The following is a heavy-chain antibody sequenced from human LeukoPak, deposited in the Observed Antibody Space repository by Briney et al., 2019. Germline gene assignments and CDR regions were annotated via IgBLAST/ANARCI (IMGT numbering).Heavy chain of an antibody. V-gene: IGHV4-59*01. CDR3: ASYIGPGPNFDY. CDR1: GGSISSYY. CDR2: IYYSGST. D-gene: IGHD3/OR15-3a*01. Sequence: PSETLSLTCTVSGGSISSYYWSWIRQPPGKGLEWIGYIYYSGSTNYNPSLKSRVTISVDTSKNQFSLKLSSVTAADTAVYYCASYIGPGPNFDYWGQGTLVTVSS. J-gene: IGHJ4*02.